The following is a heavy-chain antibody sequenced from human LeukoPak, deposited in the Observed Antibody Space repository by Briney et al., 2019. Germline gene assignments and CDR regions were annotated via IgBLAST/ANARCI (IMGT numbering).Heavy chain of an antibody. CDR1: GFTFSSYS. J-gene: IGHJ4*02. CDR3: ARGYSGNLFFDY. CDR2: ISSSSSYI. D-gene: IGHD1-26*01. V-gene: IGHV3-21*01. Sequence: PGVSLRLSCAASGFTFSSYSMNWVRQAPGKGLEWVSSISSSSSYIYYADSVKGRFTISRDNAKNSLYLQMNSLRAEDTAVYYCARGYSGNLFFDYWGQGTLVTVSS.